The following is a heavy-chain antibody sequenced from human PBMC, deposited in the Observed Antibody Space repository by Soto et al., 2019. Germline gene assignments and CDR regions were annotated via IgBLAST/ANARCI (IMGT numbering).Heavy chain of an antibody. CDR1: GFTFSSYG. CDR3: ARDVVDSGYSYGYIGYYYYGMDV. Sequence: QVQLVESGGGVVQPGRSLRLSCAASGFTFSSYGMHWVRQAPGKGLEWVAVIWYDGSNKYYADSVKGRFTISRDNSKNTLYLQKNSLRADDTAVYYCARDVVDSGYSYGYIGYYYYGMDVWGQGTTVTVSS. D-gene: IGHD5-18*01. J-gene: IGHJ6*02. V-gene: IGHV3-33*01. CDR2: IWYDGSNK.